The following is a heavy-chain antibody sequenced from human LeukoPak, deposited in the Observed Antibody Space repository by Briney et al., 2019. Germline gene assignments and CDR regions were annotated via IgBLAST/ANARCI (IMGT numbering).Heavy chain of an antibody. CDR3: ARRGESTNYGDYRFDS. CDR2: INSDGSST. CDR1: GFTFSGYW. V-gene: IGHV3-74*01. J-gene: IGHJ4*02. Sequence: PGGSLRLSCAASGFTFSGYWMHWVRQAPGKGLVWVSRINSDGSSTTYADSVRGRFTISRDNAKNTLYLQMNSLRAEDTAVYYCARRGESTNYGDYRFDSWGQGTLVIVSS. D-gene: IGHD4-17*01.